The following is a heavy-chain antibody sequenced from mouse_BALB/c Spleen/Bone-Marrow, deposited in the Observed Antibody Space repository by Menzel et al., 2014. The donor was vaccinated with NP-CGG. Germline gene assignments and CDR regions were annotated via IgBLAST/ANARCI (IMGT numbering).Heavy chain of an antibody. CDR1: GYTFTSYW. D-gene: IGHD1-1*01. CDR3: TRAYGSSYEYYFDY. J-gene: IGHJ2*01. CDR2: IYPSDSYT. V-gene: IGHV1-69*02. Sequence: QVQLQQSGAELVSPGASVKLSCKASGYTFTSYWINWVKQRPGQGLEWIGNIYPSDSYTNYNQKFKDKATLTVDKSSSTAYMQLSSPTSEDSAVYYCTRAYGSSYEYYFDYWGQGTTLTVFS.